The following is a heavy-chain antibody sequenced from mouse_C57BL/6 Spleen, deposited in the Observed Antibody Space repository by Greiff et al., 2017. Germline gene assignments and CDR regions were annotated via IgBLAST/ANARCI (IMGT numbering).Heavy chain of an antibody. Sequence: EVQVVESGGGLVKPGGSLKLSCAASGFTFSDYGMHWVRQAPEKGLEWVAYISSGSSTIYYADTVKGRFPISRDNAKNTLFLQMTSLRSEDTAMYYCAREAGTGYYFDYWGQGTTLTVSS. D-gene: IGHD1-1*01. V-gene: IGHV5-17*01. CDR3: AREAGTGYYFDY. CDR2: ISSGSSTI. CDR1: GFTFSDYG. J-gene: IGHJ2*01.